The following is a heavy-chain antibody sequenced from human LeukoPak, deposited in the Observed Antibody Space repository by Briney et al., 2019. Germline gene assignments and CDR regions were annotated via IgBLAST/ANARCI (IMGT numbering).Heavy chain of an antibody. J-gene: IGHJ6*03. Sequence: GGSLRLSCAASGFTFRNYAMIWVRAAPGEGLECGSSITGVMNFKSYADPLKGRFTFSRDNSENTSYLHMSNMRPEDPATYYCARNEDGSHYYISVWGEGTAVTV. V-gene: IGHV3-23*01. CDR1: GFTFRNYA. CDR3: ARNEDGSHYYISV. CDR2: ITGVMNFK.